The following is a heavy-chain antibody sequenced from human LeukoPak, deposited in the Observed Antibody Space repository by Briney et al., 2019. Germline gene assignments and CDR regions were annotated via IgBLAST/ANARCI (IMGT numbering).Heavy chain of an antibody. J-gene: IGHJ4*02. CDR1: GCTFSSDW. CDR3: VTSGWSRGSY. D-gene: IGHD6-19*01. V-gene: IGHV3-74*01. CDR2: INSDGTST. Sequence: PGGSLRLSCAVSGCTFSSDWMHWVLQAPGKGLTWVSRINSDGTSTGYADSVKGRFPISRDNAKNRLYLQMNSLRAEDTAVYYCVTSGWSRGSYWGQGTLVTVSS.